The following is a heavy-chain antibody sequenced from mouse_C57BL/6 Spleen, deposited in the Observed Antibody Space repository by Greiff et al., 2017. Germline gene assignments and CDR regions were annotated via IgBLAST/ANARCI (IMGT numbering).Heavy chain of an antibody. V-gene: IGHV14-4*01. J-gene: IGHJ3*01. CDR3: TTSGSSSAWFAY. CDR2: IDPENGDT. Sequence: VQLQQSGAELVRPGASVKLSCTASGFNIKDDYMHWVKQRPEQGLEWIGWIDPENGDTEYASKFQGKATITADTSSNTAYLQLSSLTSEDTAVYYGTTSGSSSAWFAYWGQGTLVTVSA. CDR1: GFNIKDDY. D-gene: IGHD1-1*01.